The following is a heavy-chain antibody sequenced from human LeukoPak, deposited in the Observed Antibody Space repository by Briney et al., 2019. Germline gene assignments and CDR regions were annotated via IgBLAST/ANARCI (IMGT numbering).Heavy chain of an antibody. Sequence: PGRSLRLSCAASGFTFSSYGMHWVRQAPGKGLEWVAVIWYDGSNKYYADSVKGRFTISRDNSKNTLYLQMKSLRAEDTAVYYCAKDLEDDYGGNSLDYWGQGTLVTVSS. V-gene: IGHV3-33*06. CDR3: AKDLEDDYGGNSLDY. D-gene: IGHD4-23*01. CDR1: GFTFSSYG. CDR2: IWYDGSNK. J-gene: IGHJ4*02.